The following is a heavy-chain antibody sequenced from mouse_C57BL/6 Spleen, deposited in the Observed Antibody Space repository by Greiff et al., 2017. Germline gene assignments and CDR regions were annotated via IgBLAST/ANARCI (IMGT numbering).Heavy chain of an antibody. V-gene: IGHV5-17*01. CDR2: ISSGSSTI. Sequence: EVKLVESGGGLVKPGGSLKLSCAASGFTFSDYGMHWVRQAPEKGLEWVAYISSGSSTIYYADTVKGRFTISRDNAKNTLFLQMTSLRSEDTAMYYCARRRLDYFDYWGQGTTLTVSS. J-gene: IGHJ2*01. CDR3: ARRRLDYFDY. CDR1: GFTFSDYG.